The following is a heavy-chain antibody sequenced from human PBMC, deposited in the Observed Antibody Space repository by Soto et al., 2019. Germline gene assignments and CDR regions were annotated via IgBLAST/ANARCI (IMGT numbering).Heavy chain of an antibody. D-gene: IGHD4-17*01. CDR1: GFIFGAHA. J-gene: IGHJ4*02. Sequence: GSLILSCAASGFIFGAHAMSLVLQAPGKGLEWVSAITGSGTTTYYADSVKGRFTISRDNAKNTLYLQMNSLRAEDTAVYYCGNDPPGQAYDFDYWGQGAQVTVSP. CDR3: GNDPPGQAYDFDY. V-gene: IGHV3-23*01. CDR2: ITGSGTTT.